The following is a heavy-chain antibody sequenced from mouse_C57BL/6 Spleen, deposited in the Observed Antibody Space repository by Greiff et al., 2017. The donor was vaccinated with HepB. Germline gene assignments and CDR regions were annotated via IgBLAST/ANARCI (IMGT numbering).Heavy chain of an antibody. CDR3: ASLYSNYVGFDY. Sequence: EVQLQQSGPELVKPGASVKISCKASGYSFTGYYMNWVKQSPEKSLEWIGEINPSTGGTTYNQKFKAKATLTVDKSSSTAYMQLKSLTSEDSAVYYCASLYSNYVGFDYWGQGTTLTVSS. V-gene: IGHV1-42*01. D-gene: IGHD2-5*01. CDR1: GYSFTGYY. J-gene: IGHJ2*01. CDR2: INPSTGGT.